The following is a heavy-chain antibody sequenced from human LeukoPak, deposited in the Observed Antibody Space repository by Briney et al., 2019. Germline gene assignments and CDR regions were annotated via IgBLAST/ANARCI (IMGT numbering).Heavy chain of an antibody. Sequence: LSQTLSLTYAISGDSVSSNSATWNWIRQSPSRGLEWLGRTYYRSKWYKYYAVSVKGRITINPDTPKNQFSLQLNSVTPEDTAVYYCARGPSYFQHWGQGTLVTVSS. CDR3: ARGPSYFQH. J-gene: IGHJ1*01. CDR2: TYYRSKWYK. V-gene: IGHV6-1*01. CDR1: GDSVSSNSAT.